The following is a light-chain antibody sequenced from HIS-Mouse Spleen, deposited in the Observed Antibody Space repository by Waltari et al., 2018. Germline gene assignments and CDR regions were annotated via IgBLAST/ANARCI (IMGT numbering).Light chain of an antibody. CDR2: EVS. CDR1: TSDVGGLNP. V-gene: IGLV2-14*01. Sequence: QSALTQPASVSGSPGQSITIPCTGTTSDVGGLNPVYGYQQHPGKAPKLMIYEVSNRPSGVSNRFAGSKSGNTASLTISGLQAEDEADYYCSSYTSSSTVVFGGGTKLTVL. CDR3: SSYTSSSTVV. J-gene: IGLJ2*01.